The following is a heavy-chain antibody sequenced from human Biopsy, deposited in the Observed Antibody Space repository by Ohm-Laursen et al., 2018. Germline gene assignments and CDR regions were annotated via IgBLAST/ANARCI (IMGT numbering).Heavy chain of an antibody. CDR1: GGSVSSGGFY. D-gene: IGHD1-7*01. CDR3: ATGPKRLTGTSYFES. Sequence: TLSLTCTVSGGSVSSGGFYWSWIRQHPGKGLEWIGYIYYSGTTYYNPSPKSLVTISVDTSKNQFSLKLNSVTAADTAVYYCATGPKRLTGTSYFESWGRGILVTASS. J-gene: IGHJ4*02. V-gene: IGHV4-31*01. CDR2: IYYSGTT.